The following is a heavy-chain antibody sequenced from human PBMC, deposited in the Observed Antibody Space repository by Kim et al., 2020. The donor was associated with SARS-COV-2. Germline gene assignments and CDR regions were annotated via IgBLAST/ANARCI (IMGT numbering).Heavy chain of an antibody. J-gene: IGHJ3*02. CDR3: ARDSSYGSGSYYNGDAFDI. V-gene: IGHV4-30-2*04. D-gene: IGHD3-10*01. Sequence: SRVTISVDTSKNQFSLKLSSVTAADTAVYYCARDSSYGSGSYYNGDAFDIWGQGTMVTVSS.